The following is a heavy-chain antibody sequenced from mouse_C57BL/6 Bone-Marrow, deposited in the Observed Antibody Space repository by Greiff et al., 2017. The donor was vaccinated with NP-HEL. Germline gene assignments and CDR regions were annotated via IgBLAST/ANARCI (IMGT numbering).Heavy chain of an antibody. CDR3: ARLGSSYDWYFDV. CDR2: ISNLAYSI. Sequence: EVQGVESGGGLVQPGGSLKLSCAASGFTFSDYGMAWVRQAPRKGPEWVAFISNLAYSIYYADTVTGRFTISRENAKNTLYLEMSSLRSEDTAMYYCARLGSSYDWYFDVWGTGTTVTVSS. CDR1: GFTFSDYG. J-gene: IGHJ1*03. D-gene: IGHD1-1*01. V-gene: IGHV5-15*01.